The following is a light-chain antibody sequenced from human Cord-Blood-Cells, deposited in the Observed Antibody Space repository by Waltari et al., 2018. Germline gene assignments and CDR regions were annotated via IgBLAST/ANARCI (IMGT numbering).Light chain of an antibody. CDR1: SSDVGSYNL. J-gene: IGLJ2*01. Sequence: QSALTQPASVSGSPGQSITISCTGTSSDVGSYNLVSWYQQHPGKAPKLMIYEGSKRPSWVSNRFSRSKSGNTASLTISGLQAEDEADYYCCSYAGSSTFVVFGGGTKLTVL. CDR2: EGS. V-gene: IGLV2-23*03. CDR3: CSYAGSSTFVV.